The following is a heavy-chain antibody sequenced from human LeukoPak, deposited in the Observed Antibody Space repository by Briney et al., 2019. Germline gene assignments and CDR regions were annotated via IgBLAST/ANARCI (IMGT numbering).Heavy chain of an antibody. V-gene: IGHV4-59*01. D-gene: IGHD1-1*01. J-gene: IGHJ3*02. CDR2: INYSGST. Sequence: SETLSLTCTVSGGSISSYYWSWIRQPPGKGLEWIGYINYSGSTNYNPSLKSRVTISVDTSKNQFSLKLSSVTAADTAVYYCARELDDAFDSWGQGTMVTVSS. CDR1: GGSISSYY. CDR3: ARELDDAFDS.